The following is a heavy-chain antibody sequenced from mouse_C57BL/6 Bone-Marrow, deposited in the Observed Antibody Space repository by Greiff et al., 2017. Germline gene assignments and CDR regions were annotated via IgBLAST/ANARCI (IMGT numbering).Heavy chain of an antibody. CDR2: IYPRDGST. J-gene: IGHJ2*01. Sequence: VKLVASDAELVKPGASVKISCKVSGYTFTDHTIHWMKQRPEQGLEWIGYIYPRDGSTKYNEKFKGKATLTADKSSSTAYMQLNSLTSEDSAVYFCARDYYGSPYFDYWGQGTTLTVSS. CDR1: GYTFTDHT. V-gene: IGHV1-78*01. CDR3: ARDYYGSPYFDY. D-gene: IGHD1-1*01.